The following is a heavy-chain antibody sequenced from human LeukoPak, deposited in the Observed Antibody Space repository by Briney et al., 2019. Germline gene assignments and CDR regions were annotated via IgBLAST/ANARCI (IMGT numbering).Heavy chain of an antibody. V-gene: IGHV4-34*01. J-gene: IGHJ4*02. CDR1: GGAFSGYY. CDR3: ARGEGSGSYMSYFDY. Sequence: SETLSLTCAVYGGAFSGYYWSWIRQPPGKRLEWIGEINHSGSTNYNTSLQSRVTISQDTSTNQFSLKLSSVIAADTAVYYCARGEGSGSYMSYFDYWGQGALVTVSS. CDR2: INHSGST. D-gene: IGHD3-10*01.